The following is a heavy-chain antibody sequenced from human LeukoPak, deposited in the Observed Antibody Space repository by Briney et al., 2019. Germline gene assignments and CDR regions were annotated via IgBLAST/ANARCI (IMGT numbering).Heavy chain of an antibody. V-gene: IGHV4-59*01. Sequence: SETLSLTCTVSGASMTNYYWSWIRQAPGKGLEWIGYIYCTGSTNYNPSLKSRVTISVDTSKNQFSLKLSSVTAADTAVYYCARGYYYGSGYYYMDVWGKGTTVTVSS. CDR2: IYCTGST. CDR1: GASMTNYY. D-gene: IGHD3-10*01. J-gene: IGHJ6*03. CDR3: ARGYYYGSGYYYMDV.